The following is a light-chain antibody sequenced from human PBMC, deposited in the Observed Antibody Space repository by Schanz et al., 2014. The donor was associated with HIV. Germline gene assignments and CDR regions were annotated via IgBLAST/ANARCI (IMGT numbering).Light chain of an antibody. J-gene: IGLJ2*01. V-gene: IGLV2-14*03. CDR1: SSDVGGYNY. CDR3: CSYAGSSTVV. Sequence: SALTQPASVSGSPGQSVTISCTGTSSDVGGYNYPPWDQQHPGKAPKLLIYDGRNRPSGVSIRFSGSKSGNTASLTISGLQAEDEADYYCCSYAGSSTVVFGRGTKLTVL. CDR2: DGR.